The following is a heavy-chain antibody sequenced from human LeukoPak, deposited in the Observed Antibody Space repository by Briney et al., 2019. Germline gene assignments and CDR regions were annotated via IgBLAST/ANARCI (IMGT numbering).Heavy chain of an antibody. J-gene: IGHJ4*02. CDR3: ARDPHRGVTQDY. D-gene: IGHD3-3*01. CDR1: GYTFTSYG. Sequence: ASVKVSCKASGYTFTSYGISWVRQAPGQGLEWMGWISAYNGNTNYAQKFQGRVTMTRNTSISTAYMGLSRLRSDDTAVYYCARDPHRGVTQDYWGQGTLVTVSS. CDR2: ISAYNGNT. V-gene: IGHV1-18*01.